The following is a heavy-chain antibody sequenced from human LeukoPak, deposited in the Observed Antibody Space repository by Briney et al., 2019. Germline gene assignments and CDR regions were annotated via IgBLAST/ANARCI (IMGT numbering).Heavy chain of an antibody. V-gene: IGHV3-74*01. CDR3: ARDYLCAFDI. Sequence: GGSLRLSCAASGFTFSSYGMHWVRQGPGKGVVWVSRINTDGSSTSNADSVKGRFTISRDNAKNTLYLQMNSLRAEDTAVYCARDYLCAFDIWGQGTMVTVSS. D-gene: IGHD5-12*01. CDR1: GFTFSSYG. CDR2: INTDGSST. J-gene: IGHJ3*02.